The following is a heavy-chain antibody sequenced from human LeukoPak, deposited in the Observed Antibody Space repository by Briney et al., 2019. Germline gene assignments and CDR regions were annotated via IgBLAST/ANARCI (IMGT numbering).Heavy chain of an antibody. CDR1: GKTLTELS. J-gene: IGHJ4*02. Sequence: ASVKVSCKVSGKTLTELSMHWVRQAPGKGLEWMGGFDPEDTETIYAQKFQGRVTMTEDTSTVTAYMELSRLNSEDTAVYYCATDLGIWFDKNNTWGQGTLVTVSS. CDR3: ATDLGIWFDKNNT. D-gene: IGHD3-10*01. CDR2: FDPEDTET. V-gene: IGHV1-24*01.